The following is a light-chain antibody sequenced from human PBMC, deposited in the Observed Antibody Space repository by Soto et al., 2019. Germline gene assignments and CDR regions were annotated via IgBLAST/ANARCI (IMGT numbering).Light chain of an antibody. CDR2: AAF. J-gene: IGKJ2*01. Sequence: DIQMTQSPSSLSASVGDRVTITCRASQTISSYLNWFQQKPGKAPNLLIYAAFSLQSGVPSRFSGSGSGTDFTLTISSLQPEDFATYYCQQSYSAPRYTFGQGTKLEIK. CDR1: QTISSY. CDR3: QQSYSAPRYT. V-gene: IGKV1-39*01.